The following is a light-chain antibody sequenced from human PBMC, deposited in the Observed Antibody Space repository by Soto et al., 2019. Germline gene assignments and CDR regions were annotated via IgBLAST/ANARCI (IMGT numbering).Light chain of an antibody. CDR3: SSYPANTMV. CDR1: SSDIGHYNF. CDR2: DVD. Sequence: QSALTQPASVSGSPGQSITISCTGTSSDIGHYNFVSWYQHHPAKAPKLMIYDVDNRPSGVSNRFSGAKSGNTSSLTISGHQTEDEADYCYSSYPANTMVFGRGTKVTVL. J-gene: IGLJ3*02. V-gene: IGLV2-14*03.